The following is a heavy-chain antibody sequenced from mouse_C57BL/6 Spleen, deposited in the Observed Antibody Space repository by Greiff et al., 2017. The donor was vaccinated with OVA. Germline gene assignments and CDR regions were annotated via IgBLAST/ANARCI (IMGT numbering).Heavy chain of an antibody. CDR3: ARNYGSSPYYFDY. CDR2: INPNNGGT. Sequence: EVQLQQSGPELVKPGASVKMSCKASGYTFTDYNMHWVKQSHGKSLEWIGYINPNNGGTSYNQKFKGKATLTVNKSSSTAYMELRSLTSEDSAVYYCARNYGSSPYYFDYWGQGTTLTVSS. D-gene: IGHD1-1*01. J-gene: IGHJ2*01. CDR1: GYTFTDYN. V-gene: IGHV1-22*01.